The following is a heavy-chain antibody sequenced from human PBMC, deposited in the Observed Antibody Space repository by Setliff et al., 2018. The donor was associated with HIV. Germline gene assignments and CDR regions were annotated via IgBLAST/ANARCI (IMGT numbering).Heavy chain of an antibody. Sequence: LSLTCAVSGYSISSGFYWGWIRQPPGKGLEWIGSIYHSGSTYYNPSLKSRVTISVDTSKNQFSLKLSSVTAADTAVYYCARDGYYYDSSGHLAYYFDYWGQGTLVTVSS. J-gene: IGHJ4*02. V-gene: IGHV4-38-2*02. CDR2: IYHSGST. CDR1: GYSISSGFY. D-gene: IGHD3-22*01. CDR3: ARDGYYYDSSGHLAYYFDY.